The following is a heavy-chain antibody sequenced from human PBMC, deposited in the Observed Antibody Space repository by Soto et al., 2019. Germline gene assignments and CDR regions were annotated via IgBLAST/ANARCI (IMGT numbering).Heavy chain of an antibody. Sequence: QITLKESGPTLVKPTQTLTLTCTFSGFSLTTAGVAVGWIRQPPGGALEWLALIYWNDDKRFSPSLKTRLTIAGDNSRNQVVLSLTYMDPGDTATYFCAHSNGGYEIIYFDFWGQGSPVTVSS. J-gene: IGHJ4*02. V-gene: IGHV2-5*01. D-gene: IGHD5-12*01. CDR3: AHSNGGYEIIYFDF. CDR1: GFSLTTAGVA. CDR2: IYWNDDK.